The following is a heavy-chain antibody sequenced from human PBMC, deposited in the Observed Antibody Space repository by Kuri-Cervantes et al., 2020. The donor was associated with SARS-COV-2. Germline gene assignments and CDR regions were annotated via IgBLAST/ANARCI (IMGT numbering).Heavy chain of an antibody. D-gene: IGHD1-1*01. Sequence: GGSLRLSCAASGFTFSDYYMSWIRQAPGKGLEWVSVIYSGGSTYYADSVKGRFTISRDNSKNTLYLQMNSLRAEDTAVYYCANPSERSLFDIWGQGTMVTVSS. CDR3: ANPSERSLFDI. V-gene: IGHV3-66*02. CDR1: GFTFSDYY. CDR2: IYSGGST. J-gene: IGHJ3*02.